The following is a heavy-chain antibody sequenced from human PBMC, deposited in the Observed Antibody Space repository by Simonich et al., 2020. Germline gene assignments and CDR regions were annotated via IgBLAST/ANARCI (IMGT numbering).Heavy chain of an antibody. D-gene: IGHD1-1*01. CDR2: IYYRRST. CDR3: ARAFRDRTGYFDY. V-gene: IGHV4-59*01. Sequence: QVQLQESGPGLVKPSETLSLTCTVSGGSISSYYWSWIRQPPGKGLEWIGDIYYRRSTNYNPSLKSRVTISVDTSKNQFSLKLSSVTAADTAVYYCARAFRDRTGYFDYWGQGTLVTVSS. J-gene: IGHJ4*02. CDR1: GGSISSYY.